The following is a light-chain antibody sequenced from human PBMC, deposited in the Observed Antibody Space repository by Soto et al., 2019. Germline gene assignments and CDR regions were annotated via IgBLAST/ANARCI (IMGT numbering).Light chain of an antibody. CDR3: QQYNNWAPLT. J-gene: IGKJ4*01. CDR1: QSVSSN. V-gene: IGKV3-15*01. Sequence: EIVMTQSPATLSVSPGERATLSCRASQSVSSNLAWYQQKPGQAPRLLIYGAFTMATGIPARFSGSGSGTEFTITISSLQSEDFAVYSCQQYNNWAPLTFGGGTKVEIK. CDR2: GAF.